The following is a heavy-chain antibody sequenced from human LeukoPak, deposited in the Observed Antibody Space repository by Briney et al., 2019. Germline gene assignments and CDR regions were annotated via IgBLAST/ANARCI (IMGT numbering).Heavy chain of an antibody. CDR3: ARDRSSGWYQYFDY. J-gene: IGHJ4*02. V-gene: IGHV3-21*01. D-gene: IGHD6-19*01. CDR1: GFTFSSYS. CDR2: ISSSSSYI. Sequence: GGSLRLSCAASGFTFSSYSMNWVRQAPGKGLEWVSSISSSSSYIYYADSVKGRFTISRDNAKNSLYLQMNSLRAEDTAVYYCARDRSSGWYQYFDYWGQGTLVTVSS.